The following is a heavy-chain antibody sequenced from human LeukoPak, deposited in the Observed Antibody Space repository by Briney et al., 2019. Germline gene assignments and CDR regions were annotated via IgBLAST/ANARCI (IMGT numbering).Heavy chain of an antibody. CDR3: ARDPTTVITTPYYFDD. CDR2: INHRGIT. Sequence: PSETLSLTSAVSGGSFFGYHWNWVRQVPGKGLEWIGEINHRGITNYNPSLKSRVTISVDKSKNQFSLRLRSVTAADTAIYYCARDPTTVITTPYYFDDWGQGTLVTVSS. D-gene: IGHD4-23*01. V-gene: IGHV4-34*01. CDR1: GGSFFGYH. J-gene: IGHJ4*02.